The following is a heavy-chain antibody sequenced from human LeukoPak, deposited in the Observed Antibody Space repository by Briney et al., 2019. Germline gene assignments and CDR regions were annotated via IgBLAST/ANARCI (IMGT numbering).Heavy chain of an antibody. D-gene: IGHD5-12*01. CDR2: IKQDGSEK. V-gene: IGHV3-7*02. Sequence: GGSLRLSCAASGFTFSSYWMSWVRPAPGKGLEWVANIKQDGSEKYYVDSVKGRFTISRDHAKNTVYLQMNSLRAEDTAVYYCARGDTVADFDYWGQGTLVTVSS. J-gene: IGHJ4*02. CDR1: GFTFSSYW. CDR3: ARGDTVADFDY.